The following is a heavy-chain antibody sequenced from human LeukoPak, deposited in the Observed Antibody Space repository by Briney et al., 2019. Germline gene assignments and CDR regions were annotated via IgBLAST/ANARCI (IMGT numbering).Heavy chain of an antibody. J-gene: IGHJ6*02. Sequence: GGSLRLSCAASGFTVSSNYMSWDRQAPGKGLEWVSVIYSGGSTYYADSVKGRFTISRDNSKNTLYLQMNSLRAEDTAVYYCARADGDGYYYYYGMDVWGQGTTVTVSS. V-gene: IGHV3-66*01. D-gene: IGHD4-17*01. CDR1: GFTVSSNY. CDR3: ARADGDGYYYYYGMDV. CDR2: IYSGGST.